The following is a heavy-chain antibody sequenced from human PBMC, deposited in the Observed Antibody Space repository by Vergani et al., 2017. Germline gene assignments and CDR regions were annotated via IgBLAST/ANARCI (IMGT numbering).Heavy chain of an antibody. J-gene: IGHJ5*02. CDR1: GFSFNTYW. CDR3: ARGNYYGSGTYVDP. D-gene: IGHD3-10*01. CDR2: IYSGDET. Sequence: EVQLVESGGGSVQSGGSLRLSCVASGFSFNTYWMHWVRQVPGKGLMWVAHIYSGDETYYADSVKGRVTISRDTSKNTLHLQINNFRVEDTAVYYCARGNYYGSGTYVDPWGQGTLVTVSS. V-gene: IGHV3-66*02.